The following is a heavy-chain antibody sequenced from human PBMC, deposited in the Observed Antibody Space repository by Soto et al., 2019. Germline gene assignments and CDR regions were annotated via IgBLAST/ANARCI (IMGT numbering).Heavy chain of an antibody. CDR1: GVSISSSSYY. D-gene: IGHD5-12*01. CDR2: IYYSGST. V-gene: IGHV4-39*01. CDR3: ARLGGYSASEFDY. J-gene: IGHJ4*02. Sequence: SETLSLTCTVSGVSISSSSYYWGWIRQPPGKGLEWIGSIYYSGSTYYNPSLKSRVTISVDTSKNQFSLKLSSVTAADTAVYYCARLGGYSASEFDYWGQGTLVTV.